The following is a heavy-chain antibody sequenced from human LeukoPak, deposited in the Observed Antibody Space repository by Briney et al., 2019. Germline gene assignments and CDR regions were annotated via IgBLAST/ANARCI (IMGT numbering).Heavy chain of an antibody. CDR2: INHSGST. CDR1: GGSFSGYY. D-gene: IGHD2-15*01. J-gene: IGHJ4*02. Sequence: SETLSLTCGVYGGSFSGYYWSWIRQPPGKGLEWIGEINHSGSTNYNPSLKSRVTISVDTSKNQFSLKLSSVTAADTAVYYCASRGYCSGGSCYYFDYWGQGTLVTVSS. CDR3: ASRGYCSGGSCYYFDY. V-gene: IGHV4-34*01.